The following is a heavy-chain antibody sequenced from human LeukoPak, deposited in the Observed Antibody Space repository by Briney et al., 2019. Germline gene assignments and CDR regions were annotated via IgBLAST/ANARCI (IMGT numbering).Heavy chain of an antibody. J-gene: IGHJ6*03. CDR3: VRSKSNWNSLYYFYMDV. CDR1: GFTFSNYW. CDR2: VNTDGSST. Sequence: GSLRLSCAASGFTFSNYWMHWVRQAPGKGLVWVSRVNTDGSSTKYADFAKGRFTISRDNAKNTMYLQMNSLRAEDTAVFYCVRSKSNWNSLYYFYMDVWGKGTTVTVSS. V-gene: IGHV3-74*01. D-gene: IGHD1-7*01.